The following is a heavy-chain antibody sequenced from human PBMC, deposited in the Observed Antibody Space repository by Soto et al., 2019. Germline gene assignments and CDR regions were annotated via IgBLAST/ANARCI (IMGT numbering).Heavy chain of an antibody. V-gene: IGHV5-51*01. CDR1: GYTFTIYW. Sequence: GQSLKISCQVSGYTFTIYWIGWVRQMPGKGLEWMGIIYPSDSDTRYSPSFQGQVTISADQSINTAYLQWDSLKASDTAIYYCARPANTVADHFDLWGQGTPVTVSS. J-gene: IGHJ4*02. CDR2: IYPSDSDT. D-gene: IGHD4-17*01. CDR3: ARPANTVADHFDL.